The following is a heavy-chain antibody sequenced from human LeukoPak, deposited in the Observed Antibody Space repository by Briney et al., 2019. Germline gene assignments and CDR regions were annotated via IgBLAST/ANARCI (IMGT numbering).Heavy chain of an antibody. V-gene: IGHV3-23*01. D-gene: IGHD1-26*01. CDR3: AKKGLGFYPSGMDV. CDR2: ISGCGGST. Sequence: GSLRLSCAASGFTFSSYAMSWVRQVPGKGLEGVSVISGCGGSTYYADSVKGRFTISRDNSKKTLYLQMNSLRAEDTAVYYCAKKGLGFYPSGMDVWGQGTTVTVSS. J-gene: IGHJ6*02. CDR1: GFTFSSYA.